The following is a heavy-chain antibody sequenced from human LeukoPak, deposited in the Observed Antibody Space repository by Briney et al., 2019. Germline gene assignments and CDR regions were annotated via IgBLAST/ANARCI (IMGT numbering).Heavy chain of an antibody. Sequence: GGSLRLSCAAYGFTFSTYSMNWVRQAPGKGLEWVSYISSSSSTIYYADSVKGRFTISRDNAKNSLYLQMNSLRAEDTAVYYCAKSPGYSSSWNDYWGQGTLVTVSS. CDR1: GFTFSTYS. CDR3: AKSPGYSSSWNDY. V-gene: IGHV3-48*01. J-gene: IGHJ4*02. D-gene: IGHD6-13*01. CDR2: ISSSSSTI.